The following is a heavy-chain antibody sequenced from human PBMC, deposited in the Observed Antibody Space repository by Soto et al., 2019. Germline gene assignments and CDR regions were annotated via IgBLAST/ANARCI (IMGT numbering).Heavy chain of an antibody. CDR1: GGSISSSNW. CDR2: IYHSGST. J-gene: IGHJ5*02. D-gene: IGHD2-15*01. CDR3: ARHSFGGARDFDP. Sequence: SETLSLTCAGSGGSISSSNWWSWVRQPPGKGLEWIGEIYHSGSTNYNPSLKSRVTISVDKSKNQFSLKLSSVTAADTAVYYCARHSFGGARDFDPWGQGTLVTVSS. V-gene: IGHV4-4*02.